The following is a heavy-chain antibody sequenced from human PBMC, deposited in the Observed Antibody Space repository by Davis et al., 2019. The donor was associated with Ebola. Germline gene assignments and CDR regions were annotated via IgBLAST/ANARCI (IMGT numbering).Heavy chain of an antibody. CDR1: GYSFSDYY. J-gene: IGHJ5*02. CDR2: INPNDGRT. Sequence: AASVKVSCKASGYSFSDYYMHWVRQAPGQGLEWMGMINPNDGRTIYAQKFQGRVTVTRDTSTTTAYMELRSLTSDDTAVYYCARVSSWVGGGDSSVPWGQGTLVTVSS. CDR3: ARVSSWVGGGDSSVP. V-gene: IGHV1-46*01. D-gene: IGHD3-10*01.